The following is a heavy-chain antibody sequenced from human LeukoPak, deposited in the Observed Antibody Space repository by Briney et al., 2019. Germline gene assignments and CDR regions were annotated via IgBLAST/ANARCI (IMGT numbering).Heavy chain of an antibody. CDR3: ARESIAAAGTNWFDP. D-gene: IGHD6-13*01. CDR2: IYTSGST. Sequence: PSEILSLTCTVSGGSISSYYWSWIRQPAGKGLEWIGRIYTSGSTNYNPSLKSRVTMSVDTSKNQFSLKLSSVTAADTAVCYCARESIAAAGTNWFDPWGQGTLVTVSS. J-gene: IGHJ5*02. V-gene: IGHV4-4*07. CDR1: GGSISSYY.